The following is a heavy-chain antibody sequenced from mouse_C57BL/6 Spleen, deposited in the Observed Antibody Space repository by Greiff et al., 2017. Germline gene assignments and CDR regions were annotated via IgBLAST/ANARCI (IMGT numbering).Heavy chain of an antibody. D-gene: IGHD2-4*01. CDR3: ARGITTARRYDFDY. CDR1: GFSLTSYG. V-gene: IGHV2-2*01. Sequence: VKLMESGPGLVQPSQSLSITCTVSGFSLTSYGVHWVRQSPGKGLEWLGVIWSGGSTDYNAAFISRLSISKDNSKSQVFFKMNSLQADDTAIYYCARGITTARRYDFDYWGQGTTLTVSS. J-gene: IGHJ2*01. CDR2: IWSGGST.